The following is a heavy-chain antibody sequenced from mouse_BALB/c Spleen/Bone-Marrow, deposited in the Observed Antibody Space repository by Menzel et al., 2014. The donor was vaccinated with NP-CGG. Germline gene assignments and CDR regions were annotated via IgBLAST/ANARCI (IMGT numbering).Heavy chain of an antibody. Sequence: QVQLKESGAELARPGASVRMSCKASGYTFTSYTMHWGKQRPGQGLEWIGYINPSSGYTNYNQKFKDKATLTADKSSSTAYMQLSSLTSEASAVYYCARSLRWYFDVWGAGTTVTVSS. CDR2: INPSSGYT. CDR1: GYTFTSYT. V-gene: IGHV1-4*01. CDR3: ARSLRWYFDV. D-gene: IGHD1-3*01. J-gene: IGHJ1*01.